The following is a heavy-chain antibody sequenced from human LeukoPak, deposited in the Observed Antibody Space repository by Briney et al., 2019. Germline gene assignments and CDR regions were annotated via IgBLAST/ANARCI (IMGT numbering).Heavy chain of an antibody. D-gene: IGHD1-1*01. V-gene: IGHV3-23*01. J-gene: IGHJ5*02. CDR3: TRTDLWVS. CDR2: ISGSGSST. CDR1: GFTFSSYG. Sequence: GGSLRLSCAASGFTFSSYGMSGVRQAPGKGLEWVSSISGSGSSTYFADSVKGRFTISRDKSKNTLYLQMNSLTVEDTAMYYCTRTDLWVSWGQGAQVTVSS.